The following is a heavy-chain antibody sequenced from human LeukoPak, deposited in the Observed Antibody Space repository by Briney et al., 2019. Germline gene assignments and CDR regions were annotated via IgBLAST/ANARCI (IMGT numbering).Heavy chain of an antibody. CDR1: GYTFTSYG. CDR2: ISAYNGNT. J-gene: IGHJ4*02. Sequence: ASVKASCKASGYTFTSYGIFWMRQAPGQGLEWMGWISAYNGNTNYAQNLQGRVTMTTDTSTSTAYMELRSLRSDDTAVFYCGRVPSTLFDFWSAYVIDYWGQGTLVTVSS. D-gene: IGHD3-3*01. V-gene: IGHV1-18*01. CDR3: GRVPSTLFDFWSAYVIDY.